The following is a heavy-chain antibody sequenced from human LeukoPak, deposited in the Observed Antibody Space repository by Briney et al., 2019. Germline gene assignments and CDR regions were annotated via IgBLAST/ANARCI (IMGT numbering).Heavy chain of an antibody. Sequence: PSETLSLTCTVSGGSISSYYWSWIRQPPGKGLEWIGYIYYSGSTNYNPSLKSRVTISVDTSKNQFSLKLSSVTAADTAVYYCARTTTIHDYWGQGTLVTVSS. D-gene: IGHD4/OR15-4a*01. CDR1: GGSISSYY. CDR2: IYYSGST. V-gene: IGHV4-59*01. CDR3: ARTTTIHDY. J-gene: IGHJ4*02.